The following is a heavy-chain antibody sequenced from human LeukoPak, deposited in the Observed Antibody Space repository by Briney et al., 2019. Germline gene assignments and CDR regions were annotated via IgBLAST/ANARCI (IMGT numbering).Heavy chain of an antibody. Sequence: SETLSLTCTVSGGSISSSSYYWGWIRQPPGKGLEWIGSIYYSGSTYYNPSLKSRVTISVDTSKNQFSLKLSSVTAADTAVYYCARTINPWLVREWFDPWGQGTLVTVSS. CDR2: IYYSGST. CDR3: ARTINPWLVREWFDP. CDR1: GGSISSSSYY. J-gene: IGHJ5*02. D-gene: IGHD6-19*01. V-gene: IGHV4-39*01.